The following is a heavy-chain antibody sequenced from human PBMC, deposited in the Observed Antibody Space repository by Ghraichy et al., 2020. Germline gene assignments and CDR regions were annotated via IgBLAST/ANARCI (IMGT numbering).Heavy chain of an antibody. D-gene: IGHD1-1*01. Sequence: SETLSLTCTVSGGSITSGFYFWNWIRQPAGKGLEWIGRIDASGSTTYKSSLKSRVAMSVDTSRNHFSVKLTSLTAADAAVYYCARSGRGTGYFDHWGQGSLVTVPS. V-gene: IGHV4-61*02. CDR3: ARSGRGTGYFDH. CDR1: GGSITSGFYF. CDR2: IDASGST. J-gene: IGHJ4*02.